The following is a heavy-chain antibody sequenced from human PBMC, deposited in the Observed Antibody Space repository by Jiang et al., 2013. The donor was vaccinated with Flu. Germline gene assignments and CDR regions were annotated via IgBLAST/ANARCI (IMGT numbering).Heavy chain of an antibody. Sequence: GRTYYRSKWYNDYAVSVKSRITINPDTSKNQFSLQLNSVTPEDTAVYYCARGIKDIVATIFRYYYYMDVWGKGTTVTVSS. CDR2: TYYRSKWYN. V-gene: IGHV6-1*01. J-gene: IGHJ6*03. CDR3: ARGIKDIVATIFRYYYYMDV. D-gene: IGHD5-12*01.